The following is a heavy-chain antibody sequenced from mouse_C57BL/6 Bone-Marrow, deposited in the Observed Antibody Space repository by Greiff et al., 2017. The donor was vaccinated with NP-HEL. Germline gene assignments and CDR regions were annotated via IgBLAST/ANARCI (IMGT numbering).Heavy chain of an antibody. V-gene: IGHV5-6*01. Sequence: EVQGVESGGDLVKPGGSLKLSCAASGFTFSSYGMSWVRQTPDKRLEWVATISSGGSYTYYPDSVKGRFTISRDNAKNTLYLQRSSLKSEDTAMYYCASPGFAYWGQGTLVTVSA. CDR1: GFTFSSYG. J-gene: IGHJ3*01. CDR3: ASPGFAY. CDR2: ISSGGSYT.